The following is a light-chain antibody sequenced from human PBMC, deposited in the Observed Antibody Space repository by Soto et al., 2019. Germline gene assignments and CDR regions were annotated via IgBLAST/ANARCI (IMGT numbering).Light chain of an antibody. Sequence: QSVLTQPPSASGTPGQRVPISCSGSSSNIGSNPVNWYQQLPGTAPKLLIYSNNQRPSGVPDRFSGSKSGTSASLDISGLQTEDEADYYCAAWDDSLNGYVFGTWTKVTVL. CDR1: SSNIGSNP. V-gene: IGLV1-44*01. CDR2: SNN. CDR3: AAWDDSLNGYV. J-gene: IGLJ1*01.